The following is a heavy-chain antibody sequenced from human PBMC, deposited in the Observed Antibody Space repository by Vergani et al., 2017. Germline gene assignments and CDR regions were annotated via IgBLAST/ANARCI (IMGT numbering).Heavy chain of an antibody. J-gene: IGHJ4*02. Sequence: QVQLVQSGAEVKKPGSSVRVSCKASGGTFSSYAISWVGQAPGQGLEWMGGIIPIFGTANYAQKFQGRVTITADESTSTAYMELSSLRSEDTAVYYCATYTQLEPRFDYWGQGTLVTVSS. D-gene: IGHD1-1*01. V-gene: IGHV1-69*01. CDR2: IIPIFGTA. CDR1: GGTFSSYA. CDR3: ATYTQLEPRFDY.